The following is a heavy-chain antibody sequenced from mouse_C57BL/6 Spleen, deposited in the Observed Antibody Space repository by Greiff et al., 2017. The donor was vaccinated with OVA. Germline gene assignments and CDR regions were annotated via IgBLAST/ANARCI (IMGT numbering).Heavy chain of an antibody. CDR1: GFTFSDYY. CDR3: ARDGSGDAMDY. CDR2: INYDGSST. V-gene: IGHV5-16*01. Sequence: EVQRVESEGGLVQPGSSMKLSCTASGFTFSDYYMAWVRQVPEKGLEWVANINYDGSSTYYLDSLKSRFIISRDNAKNILYLQMSSLKSEDTATYYCARDGSGDAMDYWGQGTSVTVSS. D-gene: IGHD3-2*02. J-gene: IGHJ4*01.